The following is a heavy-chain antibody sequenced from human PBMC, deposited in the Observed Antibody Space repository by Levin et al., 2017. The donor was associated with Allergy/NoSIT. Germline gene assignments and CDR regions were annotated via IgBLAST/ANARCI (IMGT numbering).Heavy chain of an antibody. CDR1: GFIFSSYT. J-gene: IGHJ4*02. Sequence: GGSLRLSCAASGFIFSSYTMSWIRQTPGKGLEWVSGISGAGGNTYYADSVKDRFTISRDNSRNTLYRDMNSLRVEDTAIFYCVRGKGQDLIRFGGLWGQGTLVTVSS. CDR2: ISGAGGNT. CDR3: VRGKGQDLIRFGGL. D-gene: IGHD3-3*01. V-gene: IGHV3-23*01.